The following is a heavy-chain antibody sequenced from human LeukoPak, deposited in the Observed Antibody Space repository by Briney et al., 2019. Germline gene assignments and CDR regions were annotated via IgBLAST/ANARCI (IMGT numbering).Heavy chain of an antibody. D-gene: IGHD6-13*01. J-gene: IGHJ4*02. CDR2: ISGGGSIT. Sequence: PGGSLRLSCAASGFTFSSYAMSWVRQAPGKGLEWVSTISGGGSITYYADSVKGRFTISRDNSKNTLYLQMNSLRAEDTALYYCAKASRTTAARYTPDYWGQGTLVTVSS. CDR1: GFTFSSYA. CDR3: AKASRTTAARYTPDY. V-gene: IGHV3-23*01.